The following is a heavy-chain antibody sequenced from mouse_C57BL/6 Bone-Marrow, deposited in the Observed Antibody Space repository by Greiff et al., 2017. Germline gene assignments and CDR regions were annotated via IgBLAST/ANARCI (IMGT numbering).Heavy chain of an antibody. V-gene: IGHV1-59*01. D-gene: IGHD2-12*01. J-gene: IGHJ2*01. CDR2: IDPSDSYT. CDR1: GYTFTSYW. Sequence: VQLQQPGAELVRPGTSVKLSCKASGYTFTSYWMHWVKQRPGQGLEWIGVIDPSDSYTNYNQKFKGKATLTVDTSSSTAYMQLSSLTSEDTAVYSGTRFPDSVFRSYWGQGTTLTVSS. CDR3: TRFPDSVFRSY.